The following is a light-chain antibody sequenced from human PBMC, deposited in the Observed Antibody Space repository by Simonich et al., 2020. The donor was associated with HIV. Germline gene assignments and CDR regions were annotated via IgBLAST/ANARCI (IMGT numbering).Light chain of an antibody. CDR2: DVV. J-gene: IGLJ2*01. CDR3: TSYTSSSTVV. Sequence: QSALTQPASVSGSPGQSITISCTGTSSDVGGYNSVSWYQQHPGKAPKLLIYDVVKRPSGVSNRFAGSKSGNTASLTISGLQAEDEADYYCTSYTSSSTVVFGGGTKLTVL. CDR1: SSDVGGYNS. V-gene: IGLV2-14*03.